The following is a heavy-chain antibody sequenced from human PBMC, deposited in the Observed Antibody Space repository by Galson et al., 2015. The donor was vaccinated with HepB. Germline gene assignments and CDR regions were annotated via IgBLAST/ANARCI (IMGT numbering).Heavy chain of an antibody. D-gene: IGHD3-10*01. Sequence: SVKVSCKASGGTFSSYTISWVRQAPGQGLEWMGRIIPILGIANYAQKFQGRVTITADKSTSTAYMELSSLRSEDTAVYYCAGDGGGALLWFGELSGAFDIWGQGTMVTVSS. CDR1: GGTFSSYT. CDR2: IIPILGIA. CDR3: AGDGGGALLWFGELSGAFDI. V-gene: IGHV1-69*04. J-gene: IGHJ3*02.